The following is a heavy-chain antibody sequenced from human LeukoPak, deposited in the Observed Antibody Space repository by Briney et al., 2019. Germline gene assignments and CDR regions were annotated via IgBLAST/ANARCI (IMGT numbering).Heavy chain of an antibody. CDR2: ISGSGGST. CDR3: AKDPYSSGYFFDY. J-gene: IGHJ4*02. V-gene: IGHV3-23*01. CDR1: GFTFSSYW. Sequence: GGSLRLSCAASGFTFSSYWMSWVRQAPGKGLEWVSGISGSGGSTYYADSVKGRFTISRDNSKNTLYLQMNSLRAEDTAVYYCAKDPYSSGYFFDYWGQGTLVTVSS. D-gene: IGHD3-22*01.